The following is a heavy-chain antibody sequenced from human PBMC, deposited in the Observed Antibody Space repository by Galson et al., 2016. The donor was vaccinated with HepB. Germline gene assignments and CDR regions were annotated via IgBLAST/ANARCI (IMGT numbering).Heavy chain of an antibody. CDR1: GDSVSSPYW. Sequence: SETLSLTCVVSGDSVSSPYWWTWVRQTPGRGLEWIGEVFHVGTTKYNPSFESRVSFSIDKSRNRFDLTLTSVTAADTAVYFCVRGYSSDRDHFDSWGHGTLVTVSS. D-gene: IGHD6-19*01. J-gene: IGHJ4*01. CDR3: VRGYSSDRDHFDS. CDR2: VFHVGTT. V-gene: IGHV4/OR15-8*02.